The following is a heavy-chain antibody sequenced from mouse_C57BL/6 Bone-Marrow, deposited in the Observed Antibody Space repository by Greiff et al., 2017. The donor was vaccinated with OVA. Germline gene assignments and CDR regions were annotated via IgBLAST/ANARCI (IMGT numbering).Heavy chain of an antibody. CDR1: GYAFSSSW. CDR3: ARRGRYYFDY. CDR2: IYPGDGDT. J-gene: IGHJ2*01. Sequence: QVQLQQSGPELVKPGASVKISCKASGYAFSSSWMNWVKQRPGKGLEWIGRIYPGDGDTNYNGKFKGKATLTADKSSSIAYMQLSSLTSEDSAVYFCARRGRYYFDYWGQGTTLTVSS. V-gene: IGHV1-82*01.